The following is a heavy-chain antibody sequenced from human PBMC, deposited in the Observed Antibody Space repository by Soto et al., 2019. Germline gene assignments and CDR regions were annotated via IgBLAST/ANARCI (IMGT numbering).Heavy chain of an antibody. CDR1: GGSISSYY. CDR2: IYYSGST. CDR3: ARVGGSGWNFDS. V-gene: IGHV4-59*01. Sequence: SETLSLTCTVSGGSISSYYWSWIRQPPGKGLEWIGYIYYSGSTYYNPSLRSRVTISVDTSKNQFSLKLNSMTAADTAIYYCARVGGSGWNFDSWGQGILVTVSS. D-gene: IGHD6-19*01. J-gene: IGHJ4*02.